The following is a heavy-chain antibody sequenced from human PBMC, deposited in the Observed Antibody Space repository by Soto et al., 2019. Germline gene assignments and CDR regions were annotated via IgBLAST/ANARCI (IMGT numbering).Heavy chain of an antibody. J-gene: IGHJ4*02. Sequence: QVQLVQSGAEVKKPGASVKVSCKASGDTFTDYYIHWVRQAPGQGLEWMGTVNPSGGHTTYAQHFLGRMTMTRDTSTSTLYIELTSLTSEDTAVYYCAIGGHVVVVTAALDSWGQGTLVTVSS. CDR3: AIGGHVVVVTAALDS. V-gene: IGHV1-46*01. CDR1: GDTFTDYY. CDR2: VNPSGGHT. D-gene: IGHD2-21*02.